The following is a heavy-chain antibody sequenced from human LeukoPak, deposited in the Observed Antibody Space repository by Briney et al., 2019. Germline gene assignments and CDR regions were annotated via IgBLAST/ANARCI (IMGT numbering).Heavy chain of an antibody. J-gene: IGHJ4*02. CDR2: IWYDGSNK. CDR3: ARSRMVRGVTQAYEFFDY. CDR1: GFTFSSYG. D-gene: IGHD3-10*01. V-gene: IGHV3-33*01. Sequence: TGGSLRLSCAASGFTFSSYGMHWVRQAPGKGLEWVAVIWYDGSNKYYADSVKGRFTISRDNSKNPLYLQMNSLRAEDTAVYYCARSRMVRGVTQAYEFFDYWGQGTLVTVSS.